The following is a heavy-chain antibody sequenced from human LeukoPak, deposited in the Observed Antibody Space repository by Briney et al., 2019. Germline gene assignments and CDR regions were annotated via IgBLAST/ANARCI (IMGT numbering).Heavy chain of an antibody. CDR1: GSSISSYY. CDR2: IYYSGST. Sequence: KPSETLSLTCTVSGSSISSYYWSWIRQPPGKGLGWIGYIYYSGSTNYNPSLKSRDTISVTTSKNQFSLKLSSVTAADTAVYYCAREIRLDYYDSSGYYYRDAFDIWGQGTMVTVSS. J-gene: IGHJ3*02. D-gene: IGHD3-22*01. CDR3: AREIRLDYYDSSGYYYRDAFDI. V-gene: IGHV4-59*01.